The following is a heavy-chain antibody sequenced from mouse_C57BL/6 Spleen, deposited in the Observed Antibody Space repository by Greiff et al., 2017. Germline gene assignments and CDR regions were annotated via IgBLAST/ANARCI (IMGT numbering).Heavy chain of an antibody. V-gene: IGHV1-53*01. D-gene: IGHD1-1*01. Sequence: QVQLQQPGTELVKPGASVKLSCKASGYTFTSYWMHWVKQRPGQGLEWIGNINPSNGGTNYNEKFKSKATLTVDKSSSTAYMQLSSLTSEDSAVYDCARWATVEARDWYFDVWGTGTTVTVSS. CDR2: INPSNGGT. CDR1: GYTFTSYW. J-gene: IGHJ1*03. CDR3: ARWATVEARDWYFDV.